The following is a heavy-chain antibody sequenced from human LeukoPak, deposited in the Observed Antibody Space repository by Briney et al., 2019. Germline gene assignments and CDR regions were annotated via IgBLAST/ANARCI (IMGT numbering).Heavy chain of an antibody. CDR2: ISSSSSYI. Sequence: GGSLRLSCAASGFTFSSYSMNWVRQAPGKGLEWVSSISSSSSYIYYADSVKGRFTISRDNAKNSLYLQMNSLRAEDTAVYYCASTPYNDFWSGYPDYFDYWGQGTLVTVSS. D-gene: IGHD3-3*01. J-gene: IGHJ4*02. CDR3: ASTPYNDFWSGYPDYFDY. V-gene: IGHV3-21*01. CDR1: GFTFSSYS.